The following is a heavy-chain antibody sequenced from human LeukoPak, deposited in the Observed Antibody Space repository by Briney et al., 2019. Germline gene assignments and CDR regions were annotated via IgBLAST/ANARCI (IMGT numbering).Heavy chain of an antibody. D-gene: IGHD3-22*01. Sequence: ASVKFSCKASGYTFTSYYMHWVRQAPGQGLEWMGIINPSCGSTSYAQKFQGRVTMTRDTSTSTVYMELSSLRSEDTAVYYCARDGPSQSDYYDSSGYPSNWFDPWGQGTLVTVSS. CDR3: ARDGPSQSDYYDSSGYPSNWFDP. J-gene: IGHJ5*02. CDR1: GYTFTSYY. V-gene: IGHV1-46*01. CDR2: INPSCGST.